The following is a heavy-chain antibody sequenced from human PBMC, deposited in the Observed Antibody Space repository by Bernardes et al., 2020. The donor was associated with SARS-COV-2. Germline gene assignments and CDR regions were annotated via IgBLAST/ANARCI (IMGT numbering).Heavy chain of an antibody. CDR1: GYTFTSYY. Sequence: ASVKVSCKASGYTFTSYYMHWVRQAPGQGLEWMGIINPSGGSTSYAQKFQGRVTMTRDTSTSTVYMELSSLRSEDTAVYYCARGTGFGELLMDWFDPWGQGTLVTVSS. D-gene: IGHD3-10*01. CDR2: INPSGGST. V-gene: IGHV1-46*01. CDR3: ARGTGFGELLMDWFDP. J-gene: IGHJ5*02.